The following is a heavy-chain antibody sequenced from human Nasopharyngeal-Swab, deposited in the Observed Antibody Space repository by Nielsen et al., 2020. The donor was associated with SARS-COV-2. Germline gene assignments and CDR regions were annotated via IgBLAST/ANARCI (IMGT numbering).Heavy chain of an antibody. CDR3: ARSLRPYYHDSSGRLDY. V-gene: IGHV3-9*01. J-gene: IGHJ4*02. D-gene: IGHD3-22*01. CDR1: GSTFDDYA. Sequence: GGPLRPPFAALGSTFDDYALNWSRKAPGRGWGWVSGFIWNSGSIGYADSVKGRLPISIDNAKNPLYLQMNSLRDEEKAVYYCARSLRPYYHDSSGRLDYWGQGTLVTVSS. CDR2: FIWNSGSI.